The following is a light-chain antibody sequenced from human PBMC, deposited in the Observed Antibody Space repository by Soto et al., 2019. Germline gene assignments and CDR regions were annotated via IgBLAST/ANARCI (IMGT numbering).Light chain of an antibody. CDR2: AAS. V-gene: IGKV3-15*01. CDR1: QSVYYN. CDR3: QQYNNWPPFT. J-gene: IGKJ2*01. Sequence: EIVMTQSPATLSVSPGGRATLSCRASQSVYYNLAWYQHNPGQAPRLLIYAASTRATGVPARFSGSGSGTDFTHTISSLQSEDFAVYYCQQYNNWPPFTFGQGTKLEIK.